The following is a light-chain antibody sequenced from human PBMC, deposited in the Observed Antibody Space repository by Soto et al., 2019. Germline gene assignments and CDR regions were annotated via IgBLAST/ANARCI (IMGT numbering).Light chain of an antibody. Sequence: QAVVTQPPSVSVAPGQRVTISCTGSSSNIGAGYDVHWYQQLPGTAPKLLIYGNSNRPSGVPDRFSGSKSGTSASLAITGLEAEDEAEYYCQSYDSSLSGVVFGGGTKLTVL. CDR1: SSNIGAGYD. J-gene: IGLJ2*01. CDR2: GNS. V-gene: IGLV1-40*01. CDR3: QSYDSSLSGVV.